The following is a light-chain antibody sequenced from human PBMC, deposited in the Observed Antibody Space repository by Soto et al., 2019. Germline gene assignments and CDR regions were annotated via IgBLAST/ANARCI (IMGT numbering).Light chain of an antibody. V-gene: IGKV4-1*01. Sequence: DIVLTQSPDSLAVSLGERATINCKSSQSVLYSSNNKDYLAWYQQKPGRPPKLLRYWASTRESGVPDRFSGSGSGTDFTLTISSLQAEDVAVYYCQQSYSTPWTFGQGTKVEIK. J-gene: IGKJ1*01. CDR3: QQSYSTPWT. CDR2: WAS. CDR1: QSVLYSSNNKDY.